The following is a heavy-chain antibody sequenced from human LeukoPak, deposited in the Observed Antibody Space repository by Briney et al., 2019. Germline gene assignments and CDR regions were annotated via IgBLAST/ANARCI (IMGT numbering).Heavy chain of an antibody. Sequence: GGSLRLSCAASGFTFSSYAMSWVRQAPGKGLEWVSAISGSGGSTYYADSVKGRFTISRDNSKNTLYLQMNSLRAEDTAVYYCVKDRRLAVYYGSSFDYWGQGALVTVSS. D-gene: IGHD3-10*01. J-gene: IGHJ4*02. CDR3: VKDRRLAVYYGSSFDY. V-gene: IGHV3-23*01. CDR2: ISGSGGST. CDR1: GFTFSSYA.